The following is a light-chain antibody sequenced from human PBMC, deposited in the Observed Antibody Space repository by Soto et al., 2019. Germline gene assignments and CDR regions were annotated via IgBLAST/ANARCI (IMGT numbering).Light chain of an antibody. CDR3: HQFGMSPFT. Sequence: EVVLTQSPGTLSLSPGESATLSCRASQSVRGNYFAWYQQRHGQAPRLLVYGPSVRAAGIPDRFRGSGSRTDFNLTINRVEPEDFAVYYCHQFGMSPFTFGPGTTLDIK. CDR1: QSVRGNY. V-gene: IGKV3-20*01. J-gene: IGKJ3*01. CDR2: GPS.